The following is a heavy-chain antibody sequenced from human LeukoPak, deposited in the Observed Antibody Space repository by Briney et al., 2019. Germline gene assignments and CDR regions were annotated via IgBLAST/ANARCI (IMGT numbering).Heavy chain of an antibody. CDR1: GFTFSSYG. Sequence: PGGSLRLSCAASGFTFSSYGMHWVRQAPGKGLEWVAFIRYDGSNKYYADSVKGRFTISRDNSENTLYLQMNSPRAEDTAVYYCAKDRGYSGYGLFDYWGQGTLVTVSS. J-gene: IGHJ4*02. CDR3: AKDRGYSGYGLFDY. D-gene: IGHD5-12*01. CDR2: IRYDGSNK. V-gene: IGHV3-30*02.